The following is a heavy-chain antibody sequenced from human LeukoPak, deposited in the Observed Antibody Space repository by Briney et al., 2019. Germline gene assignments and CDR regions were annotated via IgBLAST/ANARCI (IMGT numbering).Heavy chain of an antibody. CDR2: INPNSGGT. J-gene: IGHJ5*02. CDR1: GYTFTGYY. V-gene: IGHV1-2*02. Sequence: ASVKVSCKASGYTFTGYYMHWVRQAPGQGLEWMGWINPNSGGTNYAQKFQGRVTMTRDTSISTAYMELSRLRSDDTAVYYCARDHLAGIAVAVSFWFDPWGQGTLVTAST. CDR3: ARDHLAGIAVAVSFWFDP. D-gene: IGHD6-19*01.